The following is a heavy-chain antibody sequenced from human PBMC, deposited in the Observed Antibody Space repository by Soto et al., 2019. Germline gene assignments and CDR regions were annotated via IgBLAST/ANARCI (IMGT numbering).Heavy chain of an antibody. CDR2: INHSGST. D-gene: IGHD5-18*01. V-gene: IGHV4-34*01. Sequence: PSETLSLTCAVYGGSFSGYYWSWIRQPPGKGLEWIGEINHSGSTNYNPSLKSRVTISVDTSKNQFSLKLSSVTAADTAVYYCARVAWGYGGKYYFDYWGQGTLVTVSS. CDR1: GGSFSGYY. J-gene: IGHJ4*02. CDR3: ARVAWGYGGKYYFDY.